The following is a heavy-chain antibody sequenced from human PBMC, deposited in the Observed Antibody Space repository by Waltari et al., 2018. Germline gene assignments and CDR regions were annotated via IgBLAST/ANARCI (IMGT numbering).Heavy chain of an antibody. J-gene: IGHJ6*02. D-gene: IGHD6-13*01. CDR1: GGSISSSSYY. V-gene: IGHV4-39*01. Sequence: QLQLQESGPGLVKPSETLYLTCTVSGGSISSSSYYWGWIRQPPGKGLEWIGSIYYSGSTYYNPSLKSRVTISVDTSKNQFSLKLSSVTAADTAVYYCASSAAGPYYYGMDVWGQGTTVTVSS. CDR2: IYYSGST. CDR3: ASSAAGPYYYGMDV.